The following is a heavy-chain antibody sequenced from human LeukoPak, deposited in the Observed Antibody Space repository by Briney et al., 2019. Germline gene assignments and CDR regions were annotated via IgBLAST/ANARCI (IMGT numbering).Heavy chain of an antibody. J-gene: IGHJ4*02. V-gene: IGHV4-4*02. CDR2: ISHTGRT. Sequence: SGTLSLTCAVSGGSITSSDWWTWVRQPPGKGLEWIGEISHTGRTNYNPSLKSRVTISVDKSKNQFSLRLGSVTAADTALYYCTRAAEYSSGWYLFDFWGQGILVTVSS. CDR1: GGSITSSDW. CDR3: TRAAEYSSGWYLFDF. D-gene: IGHD6-19*01.